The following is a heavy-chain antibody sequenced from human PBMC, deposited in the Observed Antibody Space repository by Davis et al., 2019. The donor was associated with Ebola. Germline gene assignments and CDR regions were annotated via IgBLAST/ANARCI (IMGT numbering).Heavy chain of an antibody. CDR2: IIPIFGTA. CDR3: ARDLGFTVTTFEGMDV. V-gene: IGHV1-46*01. J-gene: IGHJ6*02. CDR1: GYTFTGYY. Sequence: ASVKVSCKASGYTFTGYYMHWVRQAPGQGLEWMGGIIPIFGTANYAQKFQGRVTMTRDTSTSTVYMELSSPRSEDTAVYYCARDLGFTVTTFEGMDVWGQGTTVTVSS. D-gene: IGHD4-17*01.